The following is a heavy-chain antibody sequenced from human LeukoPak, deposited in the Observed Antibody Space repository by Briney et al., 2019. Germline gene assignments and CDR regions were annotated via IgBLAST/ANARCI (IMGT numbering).Heavy chain of an antibody. J-gene: IGHJ4*02. CDR3: ARDPYCSGGSCYDV. V-gene: IGHV1-2*02. CDR1: GYTFTGYY. Sequence: GASVTVSCKASGYTFTGYYMHWVRQAPGQGLEWMGWINPNSGGTNYAQKFQGRVTMTRDTSISTAYMELSRLRSDDTAVYYCARDPYCSGGSCYDVWGQGTLVTVSS. D-gene: IGHD2-15*01. CDR2: INPNSGGT.